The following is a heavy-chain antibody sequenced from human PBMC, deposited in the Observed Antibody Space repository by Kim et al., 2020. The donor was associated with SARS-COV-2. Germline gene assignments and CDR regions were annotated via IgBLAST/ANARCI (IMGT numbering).Heavy chain of an antibody. CDR2: ISWNSGSI. Sequence: GGSLRLSCAASGFTFDDYAMHWVRQAPGKGLEWVSGISWNSGSIGYADSVKGRFTISRDNAKNSLYLQMNSLRAEDTALYYCAKDLAIQGSSTGRYYYYYYGMDVWGQGTTVTVSS. CDR1: GFTFDDYA. J-gene: IGHJ6*02. D-gene: IGHD2-2*01. CDR3: AKDLAIQGSSTGRYYYYYYGMDV. V-gene: IGHV3-9*01.